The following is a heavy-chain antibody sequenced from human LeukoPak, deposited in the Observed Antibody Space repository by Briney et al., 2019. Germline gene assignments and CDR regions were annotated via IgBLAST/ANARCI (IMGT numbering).Heavy chain of an antibody. Sequence: SETLSLTCTVSGGSISSGGYYWSWIRQHPGKGLEWIGYIYYGGSTYYNPSLKSRVTISVDTSKNQFSLKLSSVTAADTAVYYCARELSVGATKTFDYWGQGTLVTVSS. CDR2: IYYGGST. V-gene: IGHV4-31*03. CDR1: GGSISSGGYY. J-gene: IGHJ4*02. CDR3: ARELSVGATKTFDY. D-gene: IGHD1-26*01.